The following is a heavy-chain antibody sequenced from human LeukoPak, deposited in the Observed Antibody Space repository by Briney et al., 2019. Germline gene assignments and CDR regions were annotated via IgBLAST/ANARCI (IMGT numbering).Heavy chain of an antibody. D-gene: IGHD4-11*01. V-gene: IGHV3-11*01. J-gene: IGHJ6*02. CDR3: ARDPGPVTINPGYYYYGMDV. CDR1: GFTFSDYY. CDR2: INSSGSTI. Sequence: GGSLRLSCAASGFTFSDYYMSWIRQAPGKGLEWVSYINSSGSTIYYADSVKGRFTISRDNAKNSLYLQMNSLRAEDTAVYYCARDPGPVTINPGYYYYGMDVWGQGTTVTVSS.